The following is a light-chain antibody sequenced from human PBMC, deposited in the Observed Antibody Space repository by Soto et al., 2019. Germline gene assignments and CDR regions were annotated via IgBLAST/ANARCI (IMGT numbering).Light chain of an antibody. Sequence: EIVMKQSPATLSVSPGERATLSCRVSQSVSSNLAWYQQKPGQAPRLLIYGASTRATGIPARFSGSGSGTEFTLTISSLQSEDFAVYYCQQYNSWWTFGQGTKVEFK. V-gene: IGKV3-15*01. CDR3: QQYNSWWT. CDR1: QSVSSN. J-gene: IGKJ1*01. CDR2: GAS.